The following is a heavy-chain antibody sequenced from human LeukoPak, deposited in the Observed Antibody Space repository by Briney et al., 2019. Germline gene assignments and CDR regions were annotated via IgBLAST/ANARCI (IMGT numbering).Heavy chain of an antibody. D-gene: IGHD6-19*01. CDR3: AKTTTGYSSGRYPGWPVDY. Sequence: GGSLRLSCAASGSTFSSYAMYWVRQAPGKGLEWVSGIFGSGGSTHYADSVKGRFTISRDNSKNTVYLQMNSLRAEDTAVYYCAKTTTGYSSGRYPGWPVDYWGQGTLVTVSS. V-gene: IGHV3-23*01. CDR1: GSTFSSYA. J-gene: IGHJ4*02. CDR2: IFGSGGST.